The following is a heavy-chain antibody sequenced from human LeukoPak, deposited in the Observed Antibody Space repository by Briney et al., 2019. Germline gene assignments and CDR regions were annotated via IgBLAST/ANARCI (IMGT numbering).Heavy chain of an antibody. Sequence: PGGSLRLSRAASGFTFSSYEINWVRQAPGRGLEWVSHISSSGSIIYYADSVKGRFTISRDNPKNSLYLQMNSLRAEDTAVYYCARMNYDILTGYYLRAFDVWGQGTMVTVSS. D-gene: IGHD3-9*01. CDR3: ARMNYDILTGYYLRAFDV. CDR1: GFTFSSYE. V-gene: IGHV3-48*03. CDR2: ISSSGSII. J-gene: IGHJ3*01.